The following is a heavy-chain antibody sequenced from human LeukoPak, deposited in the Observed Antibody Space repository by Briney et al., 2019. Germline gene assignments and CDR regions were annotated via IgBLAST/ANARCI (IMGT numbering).Heavy chain of an antibody. D-gene: IGHD2-2*02. CDR3: ARVGRLVVVPDAIDYYYMDV. Sequence: SVKVSCKASGGTFSSYAISWVRQAPGQGLEWMGGIIPIFGTANYAQKFQGRVTITTDESTSTAYMELSSLRSEDTAVYYCARVGRLVVVPDAIDYYYMDVWGKGTTVTVSS. CDR1: GGTFSSYA. CDR2: IIPIFGTA. J-gene: IGHJ6*03. V-gene: IGHV1-69*05.